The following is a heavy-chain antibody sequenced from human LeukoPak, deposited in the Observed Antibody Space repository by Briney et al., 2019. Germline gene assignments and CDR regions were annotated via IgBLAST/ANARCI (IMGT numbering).Heavy chain of an antibody. D-gene: IGHD3-10*01. CDR2: INSDGSST. Sequence: PGGSLRLSCAASGFTFSSYWMHWVRQAPGKGLVWVSRINSDGSSTSYADSVKGRFTISRDNAKNTLYLQMNSLRAEDTAVYYCARDVNSDLWFGELAGYWGQGTLVTVSS. CDR3: ARDVNSDLWFGELAGY. CDR1: GFTFSSYW. V-gene: IGHV3-74*01. J-gene: IGHJ4*02.